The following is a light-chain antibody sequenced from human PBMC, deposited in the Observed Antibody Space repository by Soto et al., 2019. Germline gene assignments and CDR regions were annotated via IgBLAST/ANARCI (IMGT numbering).Light chain of an antibody. CDR2: GAS. CDR1: QSVGSKF. V-gene: IGKV3-20*01. Sequence: ESVLTQSPGSLSLSPGERATLSCRASQSVGSKFLAWYQQKPGQAPRLLIYGASSRATGIPDRFSGGGSGTDFTITISRLEPEDFAVYYCQQYGSSPPLYAFGQGTKLEIK. CDR3: QQYGSSPPLYA. J-gene: IGKJ2*01.